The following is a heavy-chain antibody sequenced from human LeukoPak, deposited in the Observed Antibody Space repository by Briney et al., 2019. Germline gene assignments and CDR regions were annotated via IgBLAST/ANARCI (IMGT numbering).Heavy chain of an antibody. CDR1: GFTVSTNY. J-gene: IGHJ4*02. CDR2: ISGSGVTT. V-gene: IGHV3-23*01. D-gene: IGHD2-2*01. Sequence: GGSLRLSCAASGFTVSTNYMSWVRQAPGKGLEWVSAISGSGVTTYYADSVKGRFTISRDNSKHTLYLQMNSLRAEDTAVYYCSKWEAIVLVPAARSPIDYWGQGTLVTVSS. CDR3: SKWEAIVLVPAARSPIDY.